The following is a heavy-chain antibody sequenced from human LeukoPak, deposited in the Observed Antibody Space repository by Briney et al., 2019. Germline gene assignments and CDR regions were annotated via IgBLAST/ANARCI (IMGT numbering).Heavy chain of an antibody. V-gene: IGHV3-30*03. Sequence: GGSLRLSCVASGFSFSNHGMHWVRQAPGKGLEWVSVIASDGGAKFYADSVKGRFTLSRDSSKNMFFLQMNFLTVEDTAIYYCAREATWGQWYFDHWGQGTPVTVSS. J-gene: IGHJ4*02. CDR1: GFSFSNHG. D-gene: IGHD6-19*01. CDR2: IASDGGAK. CDR3: AREATWGQWYFDH.